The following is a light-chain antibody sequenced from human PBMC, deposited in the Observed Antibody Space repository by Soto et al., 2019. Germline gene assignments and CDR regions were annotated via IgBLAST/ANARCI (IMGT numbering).Light chain of an antibody. CDR3: QQYSSFST. V-gene: IGKV1-5*01. CDR2: DAS. J-gene: IGKJ1*01. CDR1: QSISSW. Sequence: DIKMTQCPSSLSASVGDRVTGTCLASQSISSWLAWYQQKPGKAPKLLMYDASSLEGGVPSRFSGSGSGTEFTLTISSLQPDDFATYHCQQYSSFSTFGQGTKVDI.